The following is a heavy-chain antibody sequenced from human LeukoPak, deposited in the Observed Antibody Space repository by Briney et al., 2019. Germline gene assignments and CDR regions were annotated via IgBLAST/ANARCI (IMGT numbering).Heavy chain of an antibody. D-gene: IGHD1-26*01. CDR1: GFTFSNYE. J-gene: IGHJ4*02. V-gene: IGHV3-23*01. CDR2: ISGGGGSK. CDR3: AKEAYRGSYYDFGY. Sequence: PGGSLRLSCAASGFTFSNYEMKWLGQAQGKGLEWDSAISGGGGSKYYEDSVRGRFTISRDNSKNTLYLQMNSLRAEDTAVYYCAKEAYRGSYYDFGYWGQGTLVTVSS.